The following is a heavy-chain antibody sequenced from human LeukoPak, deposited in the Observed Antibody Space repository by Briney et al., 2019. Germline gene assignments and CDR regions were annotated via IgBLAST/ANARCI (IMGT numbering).Heavy chain of an antibody. CDR2: ISGSGGST. Sequence: GGSLRLSCAASGFTFSDYAVHWVRQAPGKGLEWVSAISGSGGSTYYADSVKGRFTISRDNSKNTLYLQMNSLRAEDTAVYYCTKDCAPTAIGDAFDIWGQGTMVTVSS. D-gene: IGHD2-21*01. J-gene: IGHJ3*02. V-gene: IGHV3-23*01. CDR1: GFTFSDYA. CDR3: TKDCAPTAIGDAFDI.